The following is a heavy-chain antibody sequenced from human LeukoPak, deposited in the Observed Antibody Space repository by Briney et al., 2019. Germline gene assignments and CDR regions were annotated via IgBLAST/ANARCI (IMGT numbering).Heavy chain of an antibody. V-gene: IGHV4-4*02. J-gene: IGHJ5*02. Sequence: NTSGTLSLTCAVSGGSISSSNWWSWVRQPPGKGLEWIGEIYHSGSTNYNPSLKSRVTISVDKSKNQFSLKLSSVTAADTAVYYCARALGYCSGGSCGAFDPWGQGTLVTVSS. CDR2: IYHSGST. CDR1: GGSISSSNW. D-gene: IGHD2-15*01. CDR3: ARALGYCSGGSCGAFDP.